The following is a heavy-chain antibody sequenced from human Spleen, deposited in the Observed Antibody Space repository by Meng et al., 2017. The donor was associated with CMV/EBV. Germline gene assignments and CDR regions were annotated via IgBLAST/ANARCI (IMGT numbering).Heavy chain of an antibody. CDR3: ARCGRAAGPVTLSRWFDP. J-gene: IGHJ5*02. V-gene: IGHV4-34*01. D-gene: IGHD6-13*01. CDR2: INHSGST. Sequence: SETLSLTCAVYGGSFSGYYWSWIRQPPGKGLEWIGEINHSGSTNSIPSLKSRVTMSIDTSKNQLSLKLTSVTAADTAVYYCARCGRAAGPVTLSRWFDPWGQGTLVTVSS. CDR1: GGSFSGYY.